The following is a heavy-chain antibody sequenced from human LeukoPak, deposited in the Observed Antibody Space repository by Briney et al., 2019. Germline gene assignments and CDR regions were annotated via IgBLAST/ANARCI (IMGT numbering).Heavy chain of an antibody. V-gene: IGHV1-8*01. J-gene: IGHJ6*03. CDR2: MNPNSGNT. Sequence: ASVKVSCKASGYTFTSYDFNWVRQATGQGLEWMGWMNPNSGNTGYAQKFQGRVTMTRNTSISTAYMELSSLRSEDTAVYYCARCRAYDFWSGYNYYYYMDVWGKGTTVTVSS. CDR3: ARCRAYDFWSGYNYYYYMDV. CDR1: GYTFTSYD. D-gene: IGHD3-3*01.